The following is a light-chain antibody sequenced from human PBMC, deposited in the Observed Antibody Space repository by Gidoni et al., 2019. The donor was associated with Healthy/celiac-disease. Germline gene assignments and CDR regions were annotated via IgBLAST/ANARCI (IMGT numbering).Light chain of an antibody. V-gene: IGLV2-14*01. CDR3: SSYTSSSTDV. CDR2: DVS. J-gene: IGLJ1*01. Sequence: QSALTQPASVPGSPGQSITISCTGTSIDVGGYNYVSWYQQHPGKAPKLMIYDVSNRPSVVSNRFSGTQSGNTSPLTISGLQAEDEADYYCSSYTSSSTDVFGTGTKVTVL. CDR1: SIDVGGYNY.